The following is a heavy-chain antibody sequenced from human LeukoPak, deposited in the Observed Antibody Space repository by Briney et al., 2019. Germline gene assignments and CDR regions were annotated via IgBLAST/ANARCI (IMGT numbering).Heavy chain of an antibody. J-gene: IGHJ4*02. CDR3: ARDHQLLPRALDY. D-gene: IGHD2-2*01. CDR1: GFTFSSYW. Sequence: GGSLRLSCAASGFTFSSYWMSWVRQAPGKGLEWVANIKQDGSEKYYVDSVKGRFTISRDNAKNSLYLQMNSLRDEDTAVYYCARDHQLLPRALDYWGQGTLVTVSS. V-gene: IGHV3-7*01. CDR2: IKQDGSEK.